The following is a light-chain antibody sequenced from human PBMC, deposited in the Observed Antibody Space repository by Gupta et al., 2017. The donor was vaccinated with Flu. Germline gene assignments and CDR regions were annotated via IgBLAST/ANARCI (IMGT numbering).Light chain of an antibody. V-gene: IGKV1-12*01. Sequence: PASVSASVGDRVTLTCRASQGISNSLAWYQQKPGKAPKLLIYGASSWQSGVPSRFSGSGSGTDFTLTISSLQPEDFATYYCQQANSLPLTFGGGTKVEIK. J-gene: IGKJ4*01. CDR3: QQANSLPLT. CDR1: QGISNS. CDR2: GAS.